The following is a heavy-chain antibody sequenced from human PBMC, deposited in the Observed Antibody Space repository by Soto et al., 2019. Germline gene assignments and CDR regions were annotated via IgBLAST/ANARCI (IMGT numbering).Heavy chain of an antibody. CDR1: GGSISSYY. CDR3: ARGPGGFGDFSLDY. Sequence: SETLSLTCTVSGGSISSYYWSWIRQPPGKGLEWIGYIYYSGSTNYNPSLKSRVTMSVDTSKNQFSLNLNSVTAADAAIYFCARGPGGFGDFSLDYWGQGTLVTVSS. D-gene: IGHD3-10*01. CDR2: IYYSGST. J-gene: IGHJ4*02. V-gene: IGHV4-59*12.